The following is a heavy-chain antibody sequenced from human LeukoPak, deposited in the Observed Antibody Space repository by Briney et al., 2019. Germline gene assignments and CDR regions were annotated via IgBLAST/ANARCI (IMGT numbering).Heavy chain of an antibody. CDR2: IKSDGSST. Sequence: GGSLRLSCAASGFTFGGYWMHWVRQAPGKGLVWVSRIKSDGSSTSYADSVKGRFTISRDNAKNTLYLQMSSLRAEDTAVYYCARSDWFDPWGQGTLVTVSS. V-gene: IGHV3-74*01. CDR3: ARSDWFDP. CDR1: GFTFGGYW. J-gene: IGHJ5*02.